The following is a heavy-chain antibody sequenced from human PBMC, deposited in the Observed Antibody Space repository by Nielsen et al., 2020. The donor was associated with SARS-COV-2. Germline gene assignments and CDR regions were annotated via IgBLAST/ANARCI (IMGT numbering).Heavy chain of an antibody. CDR1: GYTFTGYY. J-gene: IGHJ6*02. CDR2: ISAYNGNT. D-gene: IGHD3-3*01. CDR3: ARDNPYYDFWSGEDYYYGMDV. V-gene: IGHV1-18*04. Sequence: ASVKVSCKASGYTFTGYYIHWVRQAPGQGLEWMGWISAYNGNTNYAQKLQGRVTMTTDTSTSTAYMELRSLRSDDTAVYYCARDNPYYDFWSGEDYYYGMDVWGQGTTVTVSS.